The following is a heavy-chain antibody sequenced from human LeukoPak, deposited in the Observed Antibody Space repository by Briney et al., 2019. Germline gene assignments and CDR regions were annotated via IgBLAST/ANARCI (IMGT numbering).Heavy chain of an antibody. V-gene: IGHV3-72*01. Sequence: PGGSLRLSCAASGFTLSDYYMDWVRQAPGKGLEWVGRIRNKVYSYTTEYAASVKGRFTISRDDSKNSLYLQMNSLKTEDTALYYCARATSTVVTSTFDYWGQGTLVTVSS. D-gene: IGHD4-23*01. J-gene: IGHJ4*02. CDR2: IRNKVYSYTT. CDR1: GFTLSDYY. CDR3: ARATSTVVTSTFDY.